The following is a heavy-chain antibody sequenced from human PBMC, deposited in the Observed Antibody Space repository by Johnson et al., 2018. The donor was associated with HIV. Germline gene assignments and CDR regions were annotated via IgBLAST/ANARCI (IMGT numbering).Heavy chain of an antibody. V-gene: IGHV3-33*06. Sequence: QVQLVESGGGVVQPGRSLRLSCAASGFNFNTYGMHWVRQAPGKGLEWVALIWYDGSEKDYADSVKGRFTLSRDNSKNTLFLQMNSLRAEDTAVYYCAKVPTSSTSGLDDAFDICGQGTMVTVSS. D-gene: IGHD2-2*01. J-gene: IGHJ3*02. CDR2: IWYDGSEK. CDR1: GFNFNTYG. CDR3: AKVPTSSTSGLDDAFDI.